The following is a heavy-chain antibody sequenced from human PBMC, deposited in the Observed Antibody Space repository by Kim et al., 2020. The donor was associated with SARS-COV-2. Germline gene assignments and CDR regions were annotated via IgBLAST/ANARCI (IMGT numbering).Heavy chain of an antibody. Sequence: GGSLRLSCVASGFTFDDYAMHWVRQAPGKGLEWVSGISWNSGSIGYADSVKGRFIISRDNAKDSLYLQMNILRTEDTAFYYCARDSMFDYWGQGSLVTVS. J-gene: IGHJ4*02. V-gene: IGHV3-9*01. CDR2: ISWNSGSI. CDR3: ARDSMFDY. CDR1: GFTFDDYA. D-gene: IGHD2-8*01.